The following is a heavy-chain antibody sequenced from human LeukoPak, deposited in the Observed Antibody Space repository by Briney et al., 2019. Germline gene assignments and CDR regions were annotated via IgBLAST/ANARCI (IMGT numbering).Heavy chain of an antibody. D-gene: IGHD6-13*01. V-gene: IGHV1-69*13. Sequence: ASVTVSCTASGGTFSSYAISWVRQAPGQGLEWMGGIIPIFGTANYAQKFQGRVTITADESTSTAYMELSSLRSEDTAVYYCATDRSIAAAGTFDYWGQGTLVTVSS. J-gene: IGHJ4*02. CDR1: GGTFSSYA. CDR3: ATDRSIAAAGTFDY. CDR2: IIPIFGTA.